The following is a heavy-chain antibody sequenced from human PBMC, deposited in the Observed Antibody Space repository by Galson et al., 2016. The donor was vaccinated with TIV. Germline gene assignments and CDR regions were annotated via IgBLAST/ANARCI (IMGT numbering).Heavy chain of an antibody. J-gene: IGHJ5*01. CDR1: GFSLSTSGMC. CDR2: IDWDDDK. V-gene: IGHV2-70*11. CDR3: AQTAMILSGWFDS. D-gene: IGHD3-16*01. Sequence: PALVKPTQTLTLTCTFSGFSLSTSGMCVSWVRQPPGKALEWLARIDWDDDKYYITSLKTRLTISKDTSKSQVVLTMTNMDPVDTATYYCAQTAMILSGWFDSWGQGTLVTVSS.